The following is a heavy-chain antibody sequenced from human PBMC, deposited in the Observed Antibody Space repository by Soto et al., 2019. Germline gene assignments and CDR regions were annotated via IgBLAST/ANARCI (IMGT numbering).Heavy chain of an antibody. CDR2: IYYSWST. V-gene: IGHV4-30-4*01. D-gene: IGHD3-22*01. CDR1: GGSISSGDYY. Sequence: QVQLQESGPGLVKPSQTLSLTCTVSGGSISSGDYYWTWIRQPPGEGLEWIGYIYYSWSTHYNPSLKSRLTISLDTSKNQFSLKLSSVTAADTAVYYCARVEGYYDRNGYNWFDPWGQGTLVTVSS. CDR3: ARVEGYYDRNGYNWFDP. J-gene: IGHJ5*02.